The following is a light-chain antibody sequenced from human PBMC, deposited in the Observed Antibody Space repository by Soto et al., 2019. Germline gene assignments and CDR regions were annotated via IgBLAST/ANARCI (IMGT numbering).Light chain of an antibody. CDR1: QSVSDY. V-gene: IGKV3-11*01. CDR2: DVS. Sequence: DIVLTQSPATLSLSPGERATLFCRASQSVSDYLACYQQKPGQAPRLLIYDVSNRATGIPARFSGSGYGTDFTHTISSLEPEDFAVYYCQQRSQEFTFGPGNKVDIK. CDR3: QQRSQEFT. J-gene: IGKJ3*01.